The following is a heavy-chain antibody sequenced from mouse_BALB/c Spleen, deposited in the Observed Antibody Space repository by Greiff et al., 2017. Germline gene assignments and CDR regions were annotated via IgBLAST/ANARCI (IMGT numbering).Heavy chain of an antibody. CDR3: ARHLPLYAMDY. Sequence: EVQLVESGGGLVKPGGSLKLSCAASGFTFSSYTMSWVRQTPEKRLEWVAYISNGGGSTYYPDTVKGRFTISRDNAKNTLYLQMSSLKSEDTAMYYCARHLPLYAMDYWGQGTSVTVSS. CDR1: GFTFSSYT. J-gene: IGHJ4*01. CDR2: ISNGGGST. V-gene: IGHV5-12-2*01. D-gene: IGHD2-10*01.